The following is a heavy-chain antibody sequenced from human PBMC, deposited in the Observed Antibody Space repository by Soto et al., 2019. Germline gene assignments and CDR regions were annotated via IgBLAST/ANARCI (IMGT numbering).Heavy chain of an antibody. J-gene: IGHJ5*02. CDR2: IIPIFRTA. CDR3: ARGAEGPADSNWFDP. V-gene: IGHV1-69*01. Sequence: QEHLVQSGAEVKSRGSSVKVSCKSSGDSFDGYTFNWVRQAPGRGLEWIGGIIPIFRTANYAQRFQGRLTITADDLTTTVFMELTSLTSDDTAVYYCARGAEGPADSNWFDPWGQGTLVTVSS. D-gene: IGHD2-2*01. CDR1: GDSFDGYT.